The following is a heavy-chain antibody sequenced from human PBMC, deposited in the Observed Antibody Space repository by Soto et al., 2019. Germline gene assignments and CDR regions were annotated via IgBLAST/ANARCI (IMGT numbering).Heavy chain of an antibody. D-gene: IGHD6-6*01. Sequence: QVQLVESGGGVVQPGRSLRLSCAASGFTFSSYGMHWVRQAPGKGLEWVAVIWYDGSNKYYADSVKGRFTISRDNSKNTLYLHMNSLRAEDTAVYYCARDSSSSKTYYYYYGMDVWGQGNTVTFAS. CDR1: GFTFSSYG. J-gene: IGHJ6*01. V-gene: IGHV3-33*01. CDR2: IWYDGSNK. CDR3: ARDSSSSKTYYYYYGMDV.